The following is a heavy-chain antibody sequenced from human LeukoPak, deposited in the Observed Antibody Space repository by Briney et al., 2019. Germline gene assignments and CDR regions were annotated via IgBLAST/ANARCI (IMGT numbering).Heavy chain of an antibody. CDR3: AKYGDSFDY. CDR2: ISYSGANS. J-gene: IGHJ4*02. V-gene: IGHV3-23*01. Sequence: GGSLRLSCAASGFTFSGSAMSWVRQAPGEGLEWVSLISYSGANSYYTDSVRGRFTISRDNSKDTLFLQMNSLRAEDTALYYCAKYGDSFDYWGQGTLVTVSS. CDR1: GFTFSGSA. D-gene: IGHD4-17*01.